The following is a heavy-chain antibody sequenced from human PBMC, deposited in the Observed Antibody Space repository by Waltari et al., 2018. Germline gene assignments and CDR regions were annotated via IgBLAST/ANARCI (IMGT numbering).Heavy chain of an antibody. CDR2: SSSSGGTI. J-gene: IGHJ3*02. CDR3: ARVFYYPDDAFDI. CDR1: GFILSSYS. V-gene: IGHV3-48*01. Sequence: EVQLVESGGGLVQPGGSLSLSCAASGFILSSYSMNWLRRAPGKGLELVSYSSSSGGTIYNADSGKGRFTISRDNAKNSLYLQMNSLRAEDTAVYYCARVFYYPDDAFDIWGQGTMVTVSS. D-gene: IGHD3-22*01.